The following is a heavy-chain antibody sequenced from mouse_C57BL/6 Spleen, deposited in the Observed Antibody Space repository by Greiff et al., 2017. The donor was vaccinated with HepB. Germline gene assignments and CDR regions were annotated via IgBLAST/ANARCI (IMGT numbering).Heavy chain of an antibody. CDR1: GFTFSSYA. Sequence: VKVEESGGGLVKPGGSLKLSCAASGFTFSSYAMSWVRQTPEKRLEWVATISDGGSYTYYPDNVKGRFTISRDNAKNNLYLQMSHLKSEDTAMYYCARDLRWAYWGQGTLVTVSA. J-gene: IGHJ3*01. CDR2: ISDGGSYT. D-gene: IGHD1-1*01. CDR3: ARDLRWAY. V-gene: IGHV5-4*01.